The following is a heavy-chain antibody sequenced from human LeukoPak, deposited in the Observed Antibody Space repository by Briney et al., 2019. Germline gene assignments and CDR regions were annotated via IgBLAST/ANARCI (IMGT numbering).Heavy chain of an antibody. V-gene: IGHV4-39*06. CDR1: GGSISSSSYY. CDR2: IYYSGST. CDR3: ARLGTSPFHY. D-gene: IGHD2-2*01. Sequence: SETLSLTSTVSGGSISSSSYYWGWIRQPPGKGLEWIGSIYYSGSTYHNPSLKSRVTISVDTSKNQFPLKLSSVTAADTAVYYCARLGTSPFHYWGQGTLVTVSS. J-gene: IGHJ4*02.